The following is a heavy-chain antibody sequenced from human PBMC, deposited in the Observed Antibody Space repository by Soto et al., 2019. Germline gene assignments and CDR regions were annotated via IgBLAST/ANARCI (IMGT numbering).Heavy chain of an antibody. D-gene: IGHD7-27*01. CDR1: GFTFSSYG. Sequence: GGSLRLSCAASGFTFSSYGMHWVRQAPGKGLEWVAVIWYDGSNKYYADSVKGRFTISRDNSKNTLYLQMNSLRAEDTAVYYCAREVFGPRKPHASPTGGWFAPGGREPLVTVS. CDR3: AREVFGPRKPHASPTGGWFAP. V-gene: IGHV3-33*01. J-gene: IGHJ5*02. CDR2: IWYDGSNK.